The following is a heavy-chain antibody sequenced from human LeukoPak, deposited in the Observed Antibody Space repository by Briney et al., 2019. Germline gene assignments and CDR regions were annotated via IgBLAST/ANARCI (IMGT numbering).Heavy chain of an antibody. CDR1: GDSISDDSVNKNNW. V-gene: IGHV4-4*02. J-gene: IGHJ6*01. D-gene: IGHD6-19*01. Sequence: SGTLSLTCVFSGDSISDDSVNKNNWLNWVRQAPGKGLEWIGDVSLDGITNYNPSLLGRVTISLDKSAKQVSLRLTSVTAADTAIYYCARDSSAPRSYFALDVWGRGTTVTVSS. CDR3: ARDSSAPRSYFALDV. CDR2: VSLDGIT.